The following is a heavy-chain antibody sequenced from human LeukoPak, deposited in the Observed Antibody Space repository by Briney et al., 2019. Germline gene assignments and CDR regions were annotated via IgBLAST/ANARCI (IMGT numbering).Heavy chain of an antibody. D-gene: IGHD5-24*01. CDR3: AKDLHYNDGRWEFDP. V-gene: IGHV3-7*03. Sequence: GGSLRLSCAASGFTSSTYWLGWVRQSPGKGLEWVANIKPDGSEGYYVDSVKGRFTLSKDNSKKTVYLQMNSLRVEDTAIYYCAKDLHYNDGRWEFDPWGQGTLVTVSS. J-gene: IGHJ5*02. CDR1: GFTSSTYW. CDR2: IKPDGSEG.